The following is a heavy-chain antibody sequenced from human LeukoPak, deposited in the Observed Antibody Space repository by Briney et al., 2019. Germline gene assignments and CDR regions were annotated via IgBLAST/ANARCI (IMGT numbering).Heavy chain of an antibody. CDR2: IRYDGSNK. CDR1: GFTFSSYG. Sequence: PGGSLRLSCAASGFTFSSYGMHWVRQAPGKGLEWVAFIRYDGSNKYYADSVKGRFTISRDNAKNSLYLQMNSLRAEDTAVYYCARIRQRYGSGSFDYWGQGTLVTVSS. D-gene: IGHD3-10*01. J-gene: IGHJ4*02. V-gene: IGHV3-30*02. CDR3: ARIRQRYGSGSFDY.